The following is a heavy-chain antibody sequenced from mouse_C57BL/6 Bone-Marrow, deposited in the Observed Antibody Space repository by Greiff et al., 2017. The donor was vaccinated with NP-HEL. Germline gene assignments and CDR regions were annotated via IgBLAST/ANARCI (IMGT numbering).Heavy chain of an antibody. CDR1: GFTFSSYA. D-gene: IGHD6-1*01. CDR2: ISDGGSYT. Sequence: DVKLVESGGGLVKPGGSLKLSCAASGFTFSSYAMSWVRQTPEKRLEWVATISDGGSYTYYPDNVKGRFTISRDNAKNNLYLQMSHLKSEDTAMYYCARELSAINYFEYWGQGATLSVSS. J-gene: IGHJ2*01. V-gene: IGHV5-4*01. CDR3: ARELSAINYFEY.